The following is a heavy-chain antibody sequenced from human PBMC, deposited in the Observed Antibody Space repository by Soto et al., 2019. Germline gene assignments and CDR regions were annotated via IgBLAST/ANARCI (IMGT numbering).Heavy chain of an antibody. CDR2: INHSGST. CDR3: ARDGSRDGAFDY. Sequence: QVQLQQWGAGLLEPSETLSLTCAVYGGSFSGYYWSWIRQPPGKGLEWIGEINHSGSTNYNPSLKSRVTISVDTSKNQFSLKLSSVTAADTAVYYCARDGSRDGAFDYWGQGTLVTVSS. CDR1: GGSFSGYY. V-gene: IGHV4-34*01. J-gene: IGHJ4*02. D-gene: IGHD2-2*01.